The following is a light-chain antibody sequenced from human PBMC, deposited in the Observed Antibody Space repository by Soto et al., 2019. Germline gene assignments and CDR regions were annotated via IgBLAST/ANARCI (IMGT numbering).Light chain of an antibody. J-gene: IGLJ1*01. CDR1: SSNIGAGYE. CDR3: QSYNSSLSGYV. Sequence: QSVLTQPPSVSEAPGQRVTISCTGSSSNIGAGYEAHWYQQVPGTAPKLLIYENNNRPSGVPDRFYGSNSGTSASLAITWLQAEDEAEYYCQSYNSSLSGYVFGTGTKLTVL. V-gene: IGLV1-40*01. CDR2: ENN.